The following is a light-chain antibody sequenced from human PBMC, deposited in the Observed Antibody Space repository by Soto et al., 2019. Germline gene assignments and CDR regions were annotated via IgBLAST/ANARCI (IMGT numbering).Light chain of an antibody. J-gene: IGKJ5*01. CDR2: AAS. Sequence: IQLTQSPSSLSASVGDRVTITCRASQGISSYLAWYQQKPGKAPKLLIYAASTLQSGVPSRFSGSGSGTYFTLTISSLRPEDFAAYYCQQLNSYPITCGQGTRLEMK. V-gene: IGKV1-9*01. CDR3: QQLNSYPIT. CDR1: QGISSY.